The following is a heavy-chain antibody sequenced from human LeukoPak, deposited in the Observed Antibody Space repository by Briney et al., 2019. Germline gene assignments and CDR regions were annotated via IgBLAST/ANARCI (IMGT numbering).Heavy chain of an antibody. J-gene: IGHJ4*01. CDR2: IRYDGGDK. D-gene: IGHD3-22*01. CDR1: GFIFSSFG. V-gene: IGHV3-30*02. CDR3: AKDHNYYDSSGYLDY. Sequence: GGSLRLSCAASGFIFSSFGLHWVRQAPGKGLEWVAFIRYDGGDKYYADSVKGRFTISRDNSKNVLFLHVNSLRPEDTAVYYCAKDHNYYDSSGYLDYWGQGTLFTVSS.